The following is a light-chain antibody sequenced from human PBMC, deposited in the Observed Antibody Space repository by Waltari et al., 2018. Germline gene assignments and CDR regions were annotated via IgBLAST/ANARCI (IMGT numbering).Light chain of an antibody. Sequence: SALTQPASVSGSPGQSITISCSGTTSTVGSYNLVSWYQQHPGKAPRLIIYEVSTRPSGISKRFSGSTSANTSSLTISGLQTEDEADYYCCSYAGSSTWVFGGGTKVTVL. V-gene: IGLV2-23*02. J-gene: IGLJ3*02. CDR1: TSTVGSYNL. CDR3: CSYAGSSTWV. CDR2: EVS.